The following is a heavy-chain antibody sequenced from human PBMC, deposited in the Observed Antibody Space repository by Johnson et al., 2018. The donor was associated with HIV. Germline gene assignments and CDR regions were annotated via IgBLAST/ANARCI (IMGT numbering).Heavy chain of an antibody. CDR1: GFTFSSYA. J-gene: IGHJ3*01. Sequence: QVQLVESGGGVVQPGRSLRLSCAASGFTFSSYAMHWVRQAPGKGLEWVAVISYDGSNKYYADSVKGRFTISRDNSKNTLYLQMHSLRAEDTAVYYCARLRGAFDFWGQGTMVTVSS. CDR3: ARLRGAFDF. CDR2: ISYDGSNK. V-gene: IGHV3-30*04.